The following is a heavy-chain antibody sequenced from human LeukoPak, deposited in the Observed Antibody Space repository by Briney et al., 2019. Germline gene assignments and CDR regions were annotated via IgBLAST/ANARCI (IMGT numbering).Heavy chain of an antibody. CDR2: ISWNSGSI. CDR3: AKDSSSGVGGADY. J-gene: IGHJ4*02. Sequence: PGRSLRLSCAAPGFTFDDYAMHWVRQAPGKGLEWVSGISWNSGSIGYADSVKGRFTISRDNAKNSLYLQMNSLRAEDTALYYCAKDSSSGVGGADYWGQGTLVTVSS. V-gene: IGHV3-9*01. CDR1: GFTFDDYA. D-gene: IGHD6-6*01.